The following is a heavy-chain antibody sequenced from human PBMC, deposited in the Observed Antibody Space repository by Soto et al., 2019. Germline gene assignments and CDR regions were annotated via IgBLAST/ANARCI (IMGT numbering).Heavy chain of an antibody. CDR2: MNPSAGSS. Sequence: ASVKVSCKASGYTLTSYYLHWVRQAPGQGLEWLGIMNPSAGSSSYAQTFQGRITMTRDTSMSTVYMELSSLRSEDTAVYYCARDSTVTSDHKYYYFGMDVWGQGTTVTVSS. J-gene: IGHJ6*02. CDR3: ARDSTVTSDHKYYYFGMDV. V-gene: IGHV1-46*01. CDR1: GYTLTSYY. D-gene: IGHD4-4*01.